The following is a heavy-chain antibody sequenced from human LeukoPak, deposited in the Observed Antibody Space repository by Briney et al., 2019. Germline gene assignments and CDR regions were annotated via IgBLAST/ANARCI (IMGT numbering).Heavy chain of an antibody. CDR3: ARAYYYDSSGYYLGLDY. CDR2: INHSGST. Sequence: SETLSLTCAVYGGSFSGYYWSWIRQPPGKGLEWIGEINHSGSTNYNPSLKSRVTISVDTSKNQFSLRLSSVTAADTAVYYCARAYYYDSSGYYLGLDYWGQGTLVTVSS. D-gene: IGHD3-22*01. CDR1: GGSFSGYY. V-gene: IGHV4-34*01. J-gene: IGHJ4*02.